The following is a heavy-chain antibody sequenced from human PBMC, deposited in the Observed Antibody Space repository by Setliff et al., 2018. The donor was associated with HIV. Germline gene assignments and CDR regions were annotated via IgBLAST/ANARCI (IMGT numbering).Heavy chain of an antibody. J-gene: IGHJ6*03. D-gene: IGHD2-8*01. Sequence: ASVKVSCKASGYSLSTYAISWVRQAPGQGLEWMGWIDSNNGNRNFAQKFRGRVTMTTDISTNTAYMEVRSLSFDDTAVYYCVRLTADRTNYYYYMDVWGKGTTITVSS. CDR2: IDSNNGNR. CDR1: GYSLSTYA. V-gene: IGHV1-18*01. CDR3: VRLTADRTNYYYYMDV.